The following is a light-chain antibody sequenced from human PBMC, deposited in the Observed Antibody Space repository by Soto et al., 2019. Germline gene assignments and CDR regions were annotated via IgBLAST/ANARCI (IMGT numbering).Light chain of an antibody. CDR2: DAS. Sequence: EIVLTQSPATLSLSPGERATLSCRASQSVSSYLAWYQQKPGQAPRLLIYDASNRAPAIPARFSGSGSGTDFTLTISSLEPEDFSVYYCQQSSNWLTFGGGTKVEIK. V-gene: IGKV3-11*01. J-gene: IGKJ4*01. CDR3: QQSSNWLT. CDR1: QSVSSY.